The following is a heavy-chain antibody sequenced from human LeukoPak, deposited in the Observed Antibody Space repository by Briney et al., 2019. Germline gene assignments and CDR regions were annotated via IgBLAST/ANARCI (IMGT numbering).Heavy chain of an antibody. Sequence: PSETLSLTCTVSGGSISSSSYQGGWSRRPPGRGVEWVGSIYYSGSTYDNPSLKSRVTVSVDTSKNQFSLKLSSVTAADTAVYYCARISIVVVPAYFDYWGQGTLVTVSS. CDR2: IYYSGST. D-gene: IGHD2-2*01. CDR1: GGSISSSSYQ. CDR3: ARISIVVVPAYFDY. J-gene: IGHJ4*02. V-gene: IGHV4-39*01.